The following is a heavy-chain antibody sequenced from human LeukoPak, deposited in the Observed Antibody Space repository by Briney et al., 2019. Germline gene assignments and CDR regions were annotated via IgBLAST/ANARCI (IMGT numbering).Heavy chain of an antibody. CDR3: ARGIPFDYSNLYYYYYYMDV. Sequence: SETLSLTCAVYGGSFSGYYWSRIRQPPGKGLEWIGEINHSGSTNYNPSLKSRVTISVDTSKNQFSLKLSSVTAADTAVYYYARGIPFDYSNLYYYYYYMDVWGKGTTVTVSS. J-gene: IGHJ6*03. CDR2: INHSGST. D-gene: IGHD4-11*01. CDR1: GGSFSGYY. V-gene: IGHV4-34*01.